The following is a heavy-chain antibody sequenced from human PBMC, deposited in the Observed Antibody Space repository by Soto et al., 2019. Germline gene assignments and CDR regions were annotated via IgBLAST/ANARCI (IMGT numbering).Heavy chain of an antibody. CDR2: VSSDGSEK. J-gene: IGHJ4*02. V-gene: IGHV3-30*03. D-gene: IGHD3-10*01. Sequence: QVQLVESGGGVVQPGRSLRLSCAASGFTFSNYGMHWVRQAPGKGLEWVAVVSSDGSEKYYADSVKGRFTISRDNSKNTMYLQMNSLRDDDTSIYYCASPRSSGSYYFDYWGQGTLVTVSS. CDR3: ASPRSSGSYYFDY. CDR1: GFTFSNYG.